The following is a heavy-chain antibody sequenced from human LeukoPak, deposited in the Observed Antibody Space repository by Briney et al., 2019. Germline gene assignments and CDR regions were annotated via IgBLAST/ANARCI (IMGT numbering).Heavy chain of an antibody. CDR1: GGSFSRSF. J-gene: IGHJ4*02. V-gene: IGHV4-59*01. CDR2: IYDSGTT. Sequence: SETLSLTCTVSGGSFSRSFWTWIRQPPGKGREWIGYIYDSGTTKYNPCLKSRVTISVATSRNQFSLKLNSVTAADTAVYYCASGRDVDSWGPGTLVTVSS. D-gene: IGHD1-26*01. CDR3: ASGRDVDS.